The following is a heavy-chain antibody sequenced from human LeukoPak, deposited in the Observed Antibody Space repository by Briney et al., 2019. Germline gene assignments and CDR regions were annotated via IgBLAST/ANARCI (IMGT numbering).Heavy chain of an antibody. CDR1: GGAFSSYA. V-gene: IGHV1-69*05. CDR3: ARSGVLLWFGDQEKATFDY. J-gene: IGHJ4*02. CDR2: IIPIFGTA. Sequence: SVKVSCKASGGAFSSYAISWVRQAPGQGLEWMGGIIPIFGTANYAQKFQGRVTITTDESTSTAYMELSSLRSEDTAVYYCARSGVLLWFGDQEKATFDYWGQGTLVTVSS. D-gene: IGHD3-10*01.